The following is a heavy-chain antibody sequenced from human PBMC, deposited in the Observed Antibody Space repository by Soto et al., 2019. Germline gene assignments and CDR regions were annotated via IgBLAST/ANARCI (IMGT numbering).Heavy chain of an antibody. V-gene: IGHV4-31*03. CDR2: IYYSGIT. Sequence: QVQLQESGPGLVKPSQTLSLTCSVSGGSISSVGYYWSWIRQHPGKGLEWIGYIYYSGITYYNPSLKSRITISVDTTKNQSSLKLSSVTAADTAVYYCARAWFWDQHVMDVWGPGTTVTVSS. CDR3: ARAWFWDQHVMDV. D-gene: IGHD3-10*01. J-gene: IGHJ6*02. CDR1: GGSISSVGYY.